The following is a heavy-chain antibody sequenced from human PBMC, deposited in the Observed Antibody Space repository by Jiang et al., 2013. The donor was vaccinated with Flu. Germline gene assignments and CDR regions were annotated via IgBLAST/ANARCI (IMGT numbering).Heavy chain of an antibody. Sequence: GVVQPGRSLRLSCAASGFTFSIYGMHWVRQAPGKGLEWVAVISYDGSNKYYTDSVKGRFTISRDNSKNTLYLQMNSLRPEDTAVYYCAKALGSHTTGWYPGDYWGQGTLVIVSS. CDR2: ISYDGSNK. J-gene: IGHJ4*02. V-gene: IGHV3-30*18. CDR3: AKALGSHTTGWYPGDY. D-gene: IGHD6-19*01. CDR1: GFTFSIYG.